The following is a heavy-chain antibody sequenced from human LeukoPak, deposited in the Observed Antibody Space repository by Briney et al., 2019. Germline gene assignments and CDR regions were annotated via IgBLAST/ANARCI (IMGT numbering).Heavy chain of an antibody. CDR1: GYTFTDYY. Sequence: ASVKVSCKASGYTFTDYYIHWVRQAPGHGLEWIGWISPYIGGTNYAQKFQGRVTMTRDTSISTAYMELTRLTSDDTAVYYCANKYHYDSSGYNGIDYWGQGTLVPVSS. CDR3: ANKYHYDSSGYNGIDY. CDR2: ISPYIGGT. D-gene: IGHD3-22*01. J-gene: IGHJ4*02. V-gene: IGHV1-2*02.